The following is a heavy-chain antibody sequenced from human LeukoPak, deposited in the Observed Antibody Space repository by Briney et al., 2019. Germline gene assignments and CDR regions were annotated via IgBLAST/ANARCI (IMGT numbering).Heavy chain of an antibody. D-gene: IGHD3-22*01. CDR3: ARGEATMIPHDI. Sequence: ASVKVSCKVSGYTLTELSMHWVRQAPGKGLEWMGGFDPEDGETIYAQKFQGGVTMTTDTSTSTAYMELRSLRSDDTAVYYCARGEATMIPHDIWGQGTMVTVSS. V-gene: IGHV1-24*01. CDR2: FDPEDGET. CDR1: GYTLTELS. J-gene: IGHJ3*02.